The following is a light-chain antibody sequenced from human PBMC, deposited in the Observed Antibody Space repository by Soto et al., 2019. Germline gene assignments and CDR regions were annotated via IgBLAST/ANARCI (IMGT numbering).Light chain of an antibody. CDR1: QNIRSR. Sequence: FQMTQSPSTLSASVGDRVTITCRASQNIRSRLAWFQQKPGKAPKLLIYDASSLESGVPQRFSGSGSGTDFTLTISCLQSEDFATYYCQQYYSYPITFGQGTRLEVK. CDR2: DAS. CDR3: QQYYSYPIT. J-gene: IGKJ5*01. V-gene: IGKV1-5*01.